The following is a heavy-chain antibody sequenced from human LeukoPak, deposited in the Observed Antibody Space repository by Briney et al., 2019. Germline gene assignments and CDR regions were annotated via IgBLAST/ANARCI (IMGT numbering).Heavy chain of an antibody. CDR3: VRGTEEMTTISETFDI. D-gene: IGHD5-24*01. V-gene: IGHV4-59*01. Sequence: PSETLSLTCTVSGGSISNYFWTWIRQPPGKRLEWIGYYSGSTYYNPSLKSRVTISLDTSKEQFSLKLDSVTAADTAVYYCVRGTEEMTTISETFDIWGQGTMVTVSS. CDR1: GGSISNYF. J-gene: IGHJ3*02. CDR2: YSGST.